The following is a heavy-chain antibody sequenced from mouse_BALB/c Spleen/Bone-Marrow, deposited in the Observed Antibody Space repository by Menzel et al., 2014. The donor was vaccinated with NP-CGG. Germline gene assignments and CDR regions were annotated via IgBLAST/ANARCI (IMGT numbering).Heavy chain of an antibody. Sequence: EVQLVESGGGLVQPGGSRKVSCAASGFTFSSFGMHWVRQAPEKGLEWVAYISSGSSTXXYADTVKGRFTISRDNPKNTLFLQMTSLRSEGTAMYYCARSTMITTGYYYAMDYWGQGTSVTVSS. CDR3: ARSTMITTGYYYAMDY. D-gene: IGHD2-4*01. J-gene: IGHJ4*01. CDR2: ISSGSSTX. V-gene: IGHV5-17*02. CDR1: GFTFSSFG.